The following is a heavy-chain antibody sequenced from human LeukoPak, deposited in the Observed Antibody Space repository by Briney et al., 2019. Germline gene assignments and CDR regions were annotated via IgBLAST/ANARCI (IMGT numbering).Heavy chain of an antibody. CDR3: AAPYSGSGDGAFDI. CDR1: GGTFSSYA. D-gene: IGHD1-26*01. Sequence: SVKVSCKASGGTFSSYAISWVRQAPGQGLEWMGRIIPILGIANYAQKFQGRVTITADKSTSTAYMELSSPRSEDTAVYYCAAPYSGSGDGAFDIWGQGTMVTVSS. V-gene: IGHV1-69*04. J-gene: IGHJ3*02. CDR2: IIPILGIA.